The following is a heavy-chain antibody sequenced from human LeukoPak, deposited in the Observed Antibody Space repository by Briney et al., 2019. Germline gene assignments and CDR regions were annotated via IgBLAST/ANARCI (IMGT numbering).Heavy chain of an antibody. J-gene: IGHJ4*02. CDR2: FYHGGST. V-gene: IGHV4-38-2*02. D-gene: IGHD3-9*01. Sequence: SETLSLTCTVSGYSISTGYYWDWIRQPPGKGLEWIGTFYHGGSTYYNPSLKSRVTISVDTSKNQFSLKLSSVTAADTAVYYCARHRHYDILTGYSHFDYWGQGTLVTVSS. CDR3: ARHRHYDILTGYSHFDY. CDR1: GYSISTGYY.